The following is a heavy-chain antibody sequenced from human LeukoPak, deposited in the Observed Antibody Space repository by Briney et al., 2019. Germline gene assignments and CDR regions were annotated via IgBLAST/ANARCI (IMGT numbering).Heavy chain of an antibody. J-gene: IGHJ4*02. CDR3: TTSPRVGATFDY. D-gene: IGHD1-26*01. Sequence: PGGSLRLSCAASGFSLSSNYMSWFRQAPGKGLEWVGFIRSKAYGGTTEYAASVKGRFTISRDDSKSIAYLQMNSLKTEDTAVYYCTTSPRVGATFDYWGQGTLVTVPS. CDR1: GFSLSSNY. CDR2: IRSKAYGGTT. V-gene: IGHV3-49*03.